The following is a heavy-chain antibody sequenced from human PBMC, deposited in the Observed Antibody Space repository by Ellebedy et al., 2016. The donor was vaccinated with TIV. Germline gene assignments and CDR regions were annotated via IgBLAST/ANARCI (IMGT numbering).Heavy chain of an antibody. Sequence: GGSLRLXXVASGFTFTHYWMSWVRPAPGKGLEWVANIKHDGSEKNYLDSVKGRFTVSRDNAKSSVYLQMNSLRAEDTALYYCARDIGPSYYYYGLDVWGQGTTVTVS. J-gene: IGHJ6*02. V-gene: IGHV3-7*03. CDR1: GFTFTHYW. CDR2: IKHDGSEK. D-gene: IGHD2-15*01. CDR3: ARDIGPSYYYYGLDV.